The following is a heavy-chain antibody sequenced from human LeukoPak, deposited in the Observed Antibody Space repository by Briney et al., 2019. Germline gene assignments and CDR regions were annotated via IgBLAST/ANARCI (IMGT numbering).Heavy chain of an antibody. D-gene: IGHD2-15*01. CDR2: ISYDGSNK. Sequence: GGSLRLSCAASEFTFSTYSMHWVRQAPGKGLEWVTLISYDGSNKYYADSVKGRFTISRDNSKNMLYLQMNSLRAEDTAVYYCARDTGYCSDGSCYFGSGDYWGQGTLVTVSS. J-gene: IGHJ4*02. CDR3: ARDTGYCSDGSCYFGSGDY. V-gene: IGHV3-30-3*01. CDR1: EFTFSTYS.